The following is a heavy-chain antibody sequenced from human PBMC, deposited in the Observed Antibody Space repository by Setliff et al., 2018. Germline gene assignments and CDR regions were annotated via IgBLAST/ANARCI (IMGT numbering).Heavy chain of an antibody. J-gene: IGHJ5*01. Sequence: SVKVSCKASGDIFKNYGISWVRQAPGQGLEWMGWINPNSGGTNYAQNFQGRFTITADESTSTGYMELRSLRSDDTADYYCARELRSPYWHLDSWGQGTQVTVSS. D-gene: IGHD3-16*01. CDR1: GDIFKNYG. CDR3: ARELRSPYWHLDS. V-gene: IGHV1-69*13. CDR2: INPNSGGT.